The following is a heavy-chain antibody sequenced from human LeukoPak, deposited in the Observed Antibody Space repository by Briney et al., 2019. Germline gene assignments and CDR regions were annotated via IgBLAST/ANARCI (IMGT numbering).Heavy chain of an antibody. D-gene: IGHD3-10*01. J-gene: IGHJ3*02. CDR3: AREWRGSVDAFDI. CDR1: GFTVSTNY. Sequence: GGSLRLSCAASGFTVSTNYMTWVRQAPGKGLEWVSFIYSDGSTYYADSVKGRFTISRDNSKNTLYLQMNSLRAEDTAVYYCAREWRGSVDAFDIWGQGPMVRVSS. V-gene: IGHV3-53*01. CDR2: IYSDGST.